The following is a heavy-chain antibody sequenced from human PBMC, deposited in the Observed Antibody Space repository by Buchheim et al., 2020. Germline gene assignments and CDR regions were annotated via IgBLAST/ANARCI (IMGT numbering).Heavy chain of an antibody. Sequence: QVQLQESGPGLVKPSETLSLTCTVSGGSISSYYWSWIRQPPGKGLEWIGYIYYSGSTNYNPSLKSRVTISVDTSKNQFSLKLSSVTAADTAVYYCARGYSGSYYRYYYYGMDVWGQGTT. J-gene: IGHJ6*02. CDR2: IYYSGST. D-gene: IGHD1-26*01. CDR3: ARGYSGSYYRYYYYGMDV. V-gene: IGHV4-59*01. CDR1: GGSISSYY.